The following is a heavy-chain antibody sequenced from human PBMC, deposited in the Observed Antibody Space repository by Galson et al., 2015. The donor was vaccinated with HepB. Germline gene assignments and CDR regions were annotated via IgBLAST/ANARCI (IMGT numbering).Heavy chain of an antibody. V-gene: IGHV3-21*01. CDR3: ARDWGKAVVGTWWFDP. J-gene: IGHJ5*02. D-gene: IGHD6-19*01. Sequence: SLRLSCAASGFTFSSNNMNWVRQAPGKGLEWVSSISSSGSYIYYADSVKGRFTISRDNAKNSLYLQMNSLRAEDTAVYYCARDWGKAVVGTWWFDPWGQGTLVTVSS. CDR1: GFTFSSNN. CDR2: ISSSGSYI.